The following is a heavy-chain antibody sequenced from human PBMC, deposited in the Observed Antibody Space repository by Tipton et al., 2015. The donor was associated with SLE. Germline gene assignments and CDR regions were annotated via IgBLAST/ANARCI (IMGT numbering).Heavy chain of an antibody. CDR3: ARDDYYDSSALAI. Sequence: TLSLTCDVTGFSISSGYYWGWIRQPPGKGLEWIGNIYYSGNTFYNPSLKSRVTISVDASKNQYSLKLTSVTAADTAVYYCARDDYYDSSALAIWGQGTMVTVSS. CDR2: IYYSGNT. V-gene: IGHV4-38-2*02. J-gene: IGHJ3*02. D-gene: IGHD3-22*01. CDR1: GFSISSGYY.